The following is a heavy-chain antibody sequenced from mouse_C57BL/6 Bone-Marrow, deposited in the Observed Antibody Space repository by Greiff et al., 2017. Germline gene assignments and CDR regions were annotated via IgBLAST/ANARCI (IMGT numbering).Heavy chain of an antibody. J-gene: IGHJ1*03. V-gene: IGHV1-81*01. CDR3: ARSYWYFDV. CDR2: ISPRSGNT. Sequence: VQLQQSGAELARPGASVRLSCRASASPFPSYGIGWVKQRPGQGLEWIGEISPRSGNTYYNEKFKGKATLTADKSSSTAYMELRSLTSEDSAVYFCARSYWYFDVWGTGTTVTVSS. CDR1: ASPFPSYG.